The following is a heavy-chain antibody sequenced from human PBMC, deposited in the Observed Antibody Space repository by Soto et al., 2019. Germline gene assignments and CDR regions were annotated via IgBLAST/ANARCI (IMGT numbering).Heavy chain of an antibody. J-gene: IGHJ4*02. D-gene: IGHD3-22*01. CDR2: IYYSGST. Sequence: ETLSLTCTVSGGSISSSSYYWGWIRQPPGKGLEWIGSIYYSGSTYYNPSLKSRVTISVDTSKNQFSLKLSSVTAADTAVYYCARQYYDSSGYYSYFDYWGQGTLVTVSS. V-gene: IGHV4-39*01. CDR3: ARQYYDSSGYYSYFDY. CDR1: GGSISSSSYY.